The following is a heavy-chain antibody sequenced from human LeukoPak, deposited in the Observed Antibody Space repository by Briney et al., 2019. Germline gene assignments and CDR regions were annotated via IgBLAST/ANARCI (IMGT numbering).Heavy chain of an antibody. V-gene: IGHV3-21*01. CDR1: GFTFSSYS. CDR2: ISSSTSYI. D-gene: IGHD2-2*01. Sequence: GGSLRLSCAASGFTFSSYSMNWVRQAPGKGLEWVSSISSSTSYIYYADSVKGRFTISRDNAKNSPYLQMNSLRAEDTAVYYCAVVVVPAAVDYWGQGTLVTVSS. J-gene: IGHJ4*02. CDR3: AVVVVPAAVDY.